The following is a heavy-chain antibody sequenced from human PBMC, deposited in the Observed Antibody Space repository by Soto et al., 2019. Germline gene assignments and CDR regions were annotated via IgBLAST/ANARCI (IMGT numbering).Heavy chain of an antibody. V-gene: IGHV1-46*01. Sequence: QVQLVQSGAEVKRPGASVKVSCKASGYTFTNYYMHWVRQAPGQGLEWMGIINPSGGRTTYAQKFQGRGTMTRDTSTSTVYMELISLRSEDTAVYYCARVQQRLGQFDTWGQGTLVTVSS. J-gene: IGHJ5*02. CDR1: GYTFTNYY. CDR2: INPSGGRT. D-gene: IGHD7-27*01. CDR3: ARVQQRLGQFDT.